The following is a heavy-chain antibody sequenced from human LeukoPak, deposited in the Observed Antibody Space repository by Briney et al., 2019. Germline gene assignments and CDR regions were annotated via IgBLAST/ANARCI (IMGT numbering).Heavy chain of an antibody. Sequence: GGSLRLSCAASGFTFSSYAMSWVRQAQGKGLEWVSAISGSGGSTYYADSVKGRFTISRDNAKNSLYLQMNSLRDEDTAVYYCARASFQRWLQLGGDWGQGTLVTVSS. J-gene: IGHJ4*02. CDR1: GFTFSSYA. V-gene: IGHV3-23*01. CDR2: ISGSGGST. CDR3: ARASFQRWLQLGGD. D-gene: IGHD5-24*01.